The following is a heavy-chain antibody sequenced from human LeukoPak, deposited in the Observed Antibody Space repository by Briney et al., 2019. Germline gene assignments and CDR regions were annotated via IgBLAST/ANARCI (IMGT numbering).Heavy chain of an antibody. Sequence: GGSLRLSCAASGFTVSSNYMSWVRQAPGKGLEWVSVIYSGGSTYYADSVKGRFTISRDNSKNTLYLQTNSLRAEDTAVYYCAREKYYYDSSGYFDYWGQGTLVTVSS. V-gene: IGHV3-53*01. D-gene: IGHD3-22*01. CDR1: GFTVSSNY. CDR2: IYSGGST. CDR3: AREKYYYDSSGYFDY. J-gene: IGHJ4*02.